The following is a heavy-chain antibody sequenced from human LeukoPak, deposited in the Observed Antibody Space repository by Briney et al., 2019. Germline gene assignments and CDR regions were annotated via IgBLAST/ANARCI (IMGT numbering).Heavy chain of an antibody. CDR2: ISYDGSNK. CDR1: GFTFSSYA. V-gene: IGHV3-30-3*01. J-gene: IGHJ4*02. D-gene: IGHD2-15*01. Sequence: GGSLRLSCAASGFTFSSYAMHWVRQAPGKGLEWVAVISYDGSNKYYADSVKGRFTISRDNSKNTLYLQMNSLRAEDTAVYYCVVGVRGPQKLRNPSPFDYWGQGTLVTVSS. CDR3: VVGVRGPQKLRNPSPFDY.